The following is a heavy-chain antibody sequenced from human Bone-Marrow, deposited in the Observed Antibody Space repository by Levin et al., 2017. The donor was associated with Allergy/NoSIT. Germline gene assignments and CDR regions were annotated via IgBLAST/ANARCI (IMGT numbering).Heavy chain of an antibody. CDR3: AKHYGSGTYDNYLDF. CDR1: GFTFSSYA. CDR2: ISDGGGSI. V-gene: IGHV3-23*01. D-gene: IGHD3-10*01. J-gene: IGHJ4*02. Sequence: LSLTCAASGFTFSSYAMSWVRQAPGKGLEWLSAISDGGGSIYYADSVRGRFTISRDNSKNTLYLQMNSLTAEDAAIYYCAKHYGSGTYDNYLDFWGQGTLVTVSS.